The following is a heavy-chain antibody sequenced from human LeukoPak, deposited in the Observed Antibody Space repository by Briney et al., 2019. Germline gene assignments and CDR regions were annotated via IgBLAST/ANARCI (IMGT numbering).Heavy chain of an antibody. CDR3: AKDGSRYSSGWYYFDY. CDR1: GFTFDDYA. J-gene: IGHJ4*02. CDR2: ISWNSGSI. D-gene: IGHD6-13*01. V-gene: IGHV3-9*01. Sequence: PGRSLRLSCAASGFTFDDYAMHWVRQAPGKGLEWVSGISWNSGSIGYADSVKGRFTISRDNAKNSLYLQMNSLRAEDTALYYCAKDGSRYSSGWYYFDYWGQGTLVTFSS.